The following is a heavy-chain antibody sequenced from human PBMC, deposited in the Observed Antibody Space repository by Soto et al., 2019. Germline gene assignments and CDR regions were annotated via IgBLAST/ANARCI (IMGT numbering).Heavy chain of an antibody. CDR2: ISAYNGNT. D-gene: IGHD1-1*01. V-gene: IGHV1-18*01. CDR3: ARVHHGGWNDKKNWFDP. Sequence: EASVKVSCKASGYTFTSYGISWVRQAPGQGLEWMGWISAYNGNTNYAQKLQGRVTMTTDTSTGTAYMELRSLRSDDTAVYYCARVHHGGWNDKKNWFDPWGQGTLVTVSS. CDR1: GYTFTSYG. J-gene: IGHJ5*02.